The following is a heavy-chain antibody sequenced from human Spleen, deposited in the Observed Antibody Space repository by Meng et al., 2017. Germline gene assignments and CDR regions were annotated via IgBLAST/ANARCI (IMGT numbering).Heavy chain of an antibody. CDR2: IYHSGST. Sequence: SCAVSGGSISSSNWWSWVRQPPGKGLEWIGEIYHSGSTNYNPSLKSRVTISVDKSKNQFSLRLSSVTAADTGVYYCASGYSSGWYKNDYWGQGTLVTVSS. V-gene: IGHV4-4*02. CDR1: GGSISSSNW. CDR3: ASGYSSGWYKNDY. J-gene: IGHJ4*02. D-gene: IGHD6-19*01.